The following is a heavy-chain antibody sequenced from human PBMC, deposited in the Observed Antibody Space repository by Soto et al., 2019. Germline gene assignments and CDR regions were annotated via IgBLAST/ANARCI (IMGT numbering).Heavy chain of an antibody. CDR1: GFTFSSYA. D-gene: IGHD3-10*01. J-gene: IGHJ6*02. CDR2: VSSNGATT. Sequence: GGSLRLSCSASGFTFSSYAMHWVRQAPGKGLEYISAVSSNGATTYHADSVKGRFTISRDNSRTTLYLQMSSLRAEDTAAYYCVKANTYFFGSGSLVDVWGQGTTVTVSS. V-gene: IGHV3-64D*08. CDR3: VKANTYFFGSGSLVDV.